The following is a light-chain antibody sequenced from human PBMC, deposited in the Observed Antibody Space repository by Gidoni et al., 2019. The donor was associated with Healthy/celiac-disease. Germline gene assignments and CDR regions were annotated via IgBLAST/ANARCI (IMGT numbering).Light chain of an antibody. V-gene: IGKV3-15*01. Sequence: EIVMPQSPATLSVSPGERATLSCRASQSVSSNLAWYQQKPGQAPRLLIYGASTRATGIPARFSGSGSGTEFTHTISSLQSEDFAVYYCQQYNNWPMCSFGQGTKLEIK. CDR2: GAS. CDR1: QSVSSN. J-gene: IGKJ2*04. CDR3: QQYNNWPMCS.